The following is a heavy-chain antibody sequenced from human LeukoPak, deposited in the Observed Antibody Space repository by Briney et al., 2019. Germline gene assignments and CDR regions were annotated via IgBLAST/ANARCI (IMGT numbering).Heavy chain of an antibody. CDR2: ISYDGSNK. V-gene: IGHV3-30*04. CDR1: GFTFSSYA. D-gene: IGHD3-10*01. Sequence: PGGSLRLSCAASGFTFSSYAMHWVRQAPGKGLEWVAVISYDGSNKYYADSVKGRFTISRDNSKNTLYLQMNSLRAEDTAVYYCARVGGYYGPTDYWGQGTLVTVSS. CDR3: ARVGGYYGPTDY. J-gene: IGHJ4*02.